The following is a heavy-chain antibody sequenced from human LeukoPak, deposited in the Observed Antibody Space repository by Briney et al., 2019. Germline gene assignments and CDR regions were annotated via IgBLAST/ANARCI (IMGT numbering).Heavy chain of an antibody. V-gene: IGHV4-34*12. CDR3: ARGPAAVHP. CDR2: IMHTGST. D-gene: IGHD6-13*01. J-gene: IGHJ5*02. CDR1: GYSLTNHY. Sequence: SETLSLTCAVYGYSLTNHYWIWIRQPPGKGLEWIGEIMHTGSTNYNPSLKSRVTISVDTSKNQFFLNFNSVTAADTAVYYCARGPAAVHPWGQGTLVTVSS.